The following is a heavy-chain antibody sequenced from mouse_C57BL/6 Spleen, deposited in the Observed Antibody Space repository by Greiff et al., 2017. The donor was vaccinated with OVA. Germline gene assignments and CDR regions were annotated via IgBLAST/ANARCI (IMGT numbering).Heavy chain of an antibody. CDR1: GYTFTSYN. Sequence: LQESGAELVRPGASVKMSCKASGYTFTSYNMHWVKQIPRQGLEWIGAIYPGNGDTSYNQKFKGKATLTVDKSSSTAYMQLSSLTSEDSAVYFCARKGYGSSYGAMDYWGQGPSVTVSS. CDR2: IYPGNGDT. D-gene: IGHD1-1*01. CDR3: ARKGYGSSYGAMDY. V-gene: IGHV1-12*01. J-gene: IGHJ4*01.